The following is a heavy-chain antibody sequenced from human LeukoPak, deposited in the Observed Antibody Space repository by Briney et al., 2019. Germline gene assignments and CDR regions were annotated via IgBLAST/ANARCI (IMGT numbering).Heavy chain of an antibody. CDR3: AREGIAAAGTPADY. CDR1: GFTFSSYW. CDR2: IKQDGSEK. Sequence: GGSLRLSCAASGFTFSSYWMSWVRQAPGKGLEWVANIKQDGSEKYYVDSAKGRFTISRDNAKNSLYLQMNSLRAEDTAVYYCAREGIAAAGTPADYWDQGTLVTVSS. D-gene: IGHD6-13*01. V-gene: IGHV3-7*01. J-gene: IGHJ4*02.